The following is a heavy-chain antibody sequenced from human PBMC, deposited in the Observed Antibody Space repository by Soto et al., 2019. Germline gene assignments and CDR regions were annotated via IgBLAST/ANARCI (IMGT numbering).Heavy chain of an antibody. CDR3: AVTIFGVVATPYYYGMDV. Sequence: SVKVSCKASGGTFSSYASSWVRQAPGQGLERMRGIIPIFGTANYAQKIQGRVTITADESTSTAYMELSSLRSEDTAVYYCAVTIFGVVATPYYYGMDVWGQGTTVTVSS. V-gene: IGHV1-69*13. D-gene: IGHD3-3*01. CDR2: IIPIFGTA. J-gene: IGHJ6*02. CDR1: GGTFSSYA.